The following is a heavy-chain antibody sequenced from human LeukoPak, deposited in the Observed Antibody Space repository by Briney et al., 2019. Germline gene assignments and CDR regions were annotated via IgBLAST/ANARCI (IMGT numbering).Heavy chain of an antibody. CDR1: GRSYSCYY. J-gene: IGHJ6*03. V-gene: IGHV4-34*01. CDR2: MNHSGRT. CDR3: ARGRQGVTMIVMIMTAVSYYLDL. Sequence: SETLSLTCAVYGRSYSCYYWMWMRQTPEKGREWIVEMNHSGRTSYNTYLKSRITLSEDTSKNQLSLKFSSETAADTAVYDCARGRQGVTMIVMIMTAVSYYLDLGARDTRVSVS. D-gene: IGHD3-22*01.